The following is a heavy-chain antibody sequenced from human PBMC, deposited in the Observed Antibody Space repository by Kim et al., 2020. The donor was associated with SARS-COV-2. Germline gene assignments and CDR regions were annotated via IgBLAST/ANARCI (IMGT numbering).Heavy chain of an antibody. D-gene: IGHD3-16*01. J-gene: IGHJ3*02. CDR3: ASSPPRGGGAFDI. V-gene: IGHV3-30*02. Sequence: ADSVKGRFTISRDNSKNTLYLQMNSLRAEDTAVYYCASSPPRGGGAFDIWGQGTMVTVSS.